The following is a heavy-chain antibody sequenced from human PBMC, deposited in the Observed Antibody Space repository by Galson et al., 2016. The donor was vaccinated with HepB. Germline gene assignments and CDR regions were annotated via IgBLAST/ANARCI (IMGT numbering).Heavy chain of an antibody. D-gene: IGHD2-21*01. V-gene: IGHV4-39*01. CDR3: ARHGRGRPLF. Sequence: ETLSLTCTVSGDSLNDYYWAWLRQSPERGLEWIGSVFSNGDPFYIPSLKSRVSISIDTSKSQVSLRLSSVTATDTAYYYCARHGRGRPLFWGQGILVIVSS. CDR2: VFSNGDP. J-gene: IGHJ4*02. CDR1: GDSLNDYY.